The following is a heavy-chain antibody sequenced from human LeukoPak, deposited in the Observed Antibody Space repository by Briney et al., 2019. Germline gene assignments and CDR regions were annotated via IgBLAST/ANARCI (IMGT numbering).Heavy chain of an antibody. D-gene: IGHD6-19*01. Sequence: GGSLRLSCAPSGFYLRDHWMDWVRQAPGKGLEWVGHIKTDGSETYYLDSLKGRISISRDNTNNALYLQMNSLRVEDTAIYYCVKNDGWFHLAQWGQGTLVTVSS. J-gene: IGHJ4*02. CDR3: VKNDGWFHLAQ. V-gene: IGHV3-7*03. CDR2: IKTDGSET. CDR1: GFYLRDHW.